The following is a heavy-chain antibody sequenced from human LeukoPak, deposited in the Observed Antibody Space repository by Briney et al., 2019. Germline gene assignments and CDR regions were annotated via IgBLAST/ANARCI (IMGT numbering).Heavy chain of an antibody. V-gene: IGHV4-34*01. CDR1: GGSFSGYY. Sequence: PSETLSLTCAIYGGSFSGYYWSWIRQPPGKGLEWIGEINHGGSTNYNPSLKSRVTISVDTSKNQFSLKLSSVTAADTAVYYCAELGITMIGGVWGKGTTVTISS. D-gene: IGHD3-10*02. J-gene: IGHJ6*04. CDR3: AELGITMIGGV. CDR2: INHGGST.